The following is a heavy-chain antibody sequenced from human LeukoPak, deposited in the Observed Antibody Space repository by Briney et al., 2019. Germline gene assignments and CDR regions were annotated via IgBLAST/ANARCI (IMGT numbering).Heavy chain of an antibody. V-gene: IGHV4-34*01. CDR1: GGSFGGYY. Sequence: SETLSLTCAVYGGSFGGYYWSWIRQPPGKGLEWIGEINHSGSTNYNPSLKSRVTISVDTSRNQFSLKLSSVTAADTAVNYCARGRRLLWFGPQPNWFDPWGQGTLVTVSS. CDR3: ARGRRLLWFGPQPNWFDP. D-gene: IGHD3-10*01. J-gene: IGHJ5*02. CDR2: INHSGST.